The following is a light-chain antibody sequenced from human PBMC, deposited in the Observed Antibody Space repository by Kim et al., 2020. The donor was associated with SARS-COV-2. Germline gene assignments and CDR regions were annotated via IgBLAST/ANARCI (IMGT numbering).Light chain of an antibody. Sequence: YELTQPPSVSVAPGKTARITCGGNNIGSKSVHWYQQKPGQAPVLVIYYDSDRPSGIPERFSGSNSGNTATLTISRVEAGDEADYYCQVWDSSSDHRVFG. V-gene: IGLV3-21*04. CDR2: YDS. CDR3: QVWDSSSDHRV. CDR1: NIGSKS. J-gene: IGLJ3*02.